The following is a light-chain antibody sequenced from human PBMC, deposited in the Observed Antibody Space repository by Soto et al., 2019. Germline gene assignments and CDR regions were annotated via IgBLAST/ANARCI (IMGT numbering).Light chain of an antibody. Sequence: QSVLTQPPSASGSPGQSVTISCTGTSSDVGAYGYVSWYQQHPGKAPKLMIYEINKRPSGVPDRFSGSKSGNTASLTVSGLQAEDEADYYCSSFAGSNNFPYVFGTGTKLTVL. CDR1: SSDVGAYGY. V-gene: IGLV2-8*01. CDR3: SSFAGSNNFPYV. J-gene: IGLJ1*01. CDR2: EIN.